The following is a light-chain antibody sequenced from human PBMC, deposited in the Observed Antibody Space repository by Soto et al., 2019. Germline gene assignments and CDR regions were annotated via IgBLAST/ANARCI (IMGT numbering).Light chain of an antibody. CDR3: QSSYSSRSVSV. CDR2: GNS. Sequence: QSVLTQPPSVSGAPGQRVTLSCTGSSSDVGAGYDVHWYQQLPGNAPKLLIYGNSNRPSGVPDRFSGSKSGISASLAITGLQADDEADYYCQSSYSSRSVSVFGTGTKLTVL. CDR1: SSDVGAGYD. V-gene: IGLV1-40*01. J-gene: IGLJ1*01.